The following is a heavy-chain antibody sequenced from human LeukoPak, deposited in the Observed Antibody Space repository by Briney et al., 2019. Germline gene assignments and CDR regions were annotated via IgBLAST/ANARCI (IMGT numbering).Heavy chain of an antibody. V-gene: IGHV5-51*01. CDR1: GYGFTIYW. CDR2: IYPGDSHT. J-gene: IGHJ3*02. CDR3: ARQAGDAFDI. Sequence: GESLKISCKGSGYGFTIYWIGWLRQLPGKGLEWMGIIYPGDSHTRYSPSFQGQVTISADKSISTAYLQWSSLKVSDTAMYYCARQAGDAFDIWGQGTMVTVFS.